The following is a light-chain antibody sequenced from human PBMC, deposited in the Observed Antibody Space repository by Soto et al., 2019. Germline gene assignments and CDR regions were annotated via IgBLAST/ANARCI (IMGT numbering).Light chain of an antibody. CDR1: QSISSY. CDR2: AAS. J-gene: IGKJ2*01. Sequence: DIQMTQSPSSVSASVGDRVTITCRASQSISSYLNWYQQKPGKAPKLLIYAASSLQSGVPSRFSGSGSGTDFTLTISSLQPEDFATYYCQQSYSTPPGTFGQGTKLEIK. V-gene: IGKV1-39*01. CDR3: QQSYSTPPGT.